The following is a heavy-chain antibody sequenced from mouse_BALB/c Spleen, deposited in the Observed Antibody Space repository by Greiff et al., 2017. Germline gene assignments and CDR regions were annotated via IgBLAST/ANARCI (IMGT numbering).Heavy chain of an antibody. CDR3: ARSTMITTRAWFAY. Sequence: VQLQQSGAELVRPGSSVKISCKASGYAFSSYWMNWVKQRPGQGLEWIGQIYPGDGDTNYNGKFKGKATLTADKSSSTAYMQLSSLTSEDSAVYFCARSTMITTRAWFAYWGQGTLVTVSA. CDR2: IYPGDGDT. V-gene: IGHV1-80*01. D-gene: IGHD2-4*01. J-gene: IGHJ3*01. CDR1: GYAFSSYW.